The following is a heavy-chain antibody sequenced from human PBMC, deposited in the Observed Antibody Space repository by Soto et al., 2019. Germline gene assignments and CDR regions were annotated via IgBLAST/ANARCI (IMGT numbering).Heavy chain of an antibody. CDR2: ISGSGAST. V-gene: IGHV3-23*01. J-gene: IGHJ3*02. CDR3: AKGNGDYRSNAFDI. D-gene: IGHD4-17*01. Sequence: GRSLRLACASSVFTFMTSAMTWVRSDRGKGLECVSGISGSGASTFYADSVRGRFTISRDNSKNTLYLQVNSLRAEDTALYYCAKGNGDYRSNAFDIWGQGTMVTVSS. CDR1: VFTFMTSA.